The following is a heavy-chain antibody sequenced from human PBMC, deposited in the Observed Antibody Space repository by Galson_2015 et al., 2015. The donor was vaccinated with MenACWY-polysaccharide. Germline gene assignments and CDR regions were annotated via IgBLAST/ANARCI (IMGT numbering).Heavy chain of an antibody. CDR3: ARESHHVSIGYPDY. Sequence: SLRLSCAGSGFVFSSSWMHWVRQAPGKGLVWVSRINIDGSVTNYADSVKGRFTISRDNAKNTLYLQMNSLRAEDTALYYCARESHHVSIGYPDYWGPGTLVTVSS. J-gene: IGHJ4*02. CDR1: GFVFSSSW. CDR2: INIDGSVT. D-gene: IGHD3-22*01. V-gene: IGHV3-74*01.